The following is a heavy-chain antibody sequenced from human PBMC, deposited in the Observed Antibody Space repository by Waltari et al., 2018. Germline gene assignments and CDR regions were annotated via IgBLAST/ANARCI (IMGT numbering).Heavy chain of an antibody. J-gene: IGHJ4*02. CDR2: INPSGGST. CDR1: GYTCTSYY. Sequence: QVQLVQSGAAVMQPVASLKVSCKASGYTCTSYYLHWVRQAPGQGLEWMGIINPSGGSTSYAQKFQGRVTMTRDTSTSTVYMELSSLRSEDTAVYYCARAGIAASYFDYWGQGTLVTVSS. V-gene: IGHV1-46*01. CDR3: ARAGIAASYFDY. D-gene: IGHD6-13*01.